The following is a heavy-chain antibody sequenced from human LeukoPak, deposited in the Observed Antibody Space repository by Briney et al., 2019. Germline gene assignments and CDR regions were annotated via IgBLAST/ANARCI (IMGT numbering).Heavy chain of an antibody. CDR1: GFTVSGNY. CDR2: IYSGGST. J-gene: IGHJ4*02. CDR3: ARFYGSGSYYNAFYYFDY. V-gene: IGHV3-53*01. D-gene: IGHD3-10*01. Sequence: GRSLRLSCAASGFTVSGNYMSWVRKAPGKGLEWVSVIYSGGSTYYADSVKGRFTISRDNSKNTLYLQMNSLRAEDTAVYYCARFYGSGSYYNAFYYFDYWGQGTLVTVSS.